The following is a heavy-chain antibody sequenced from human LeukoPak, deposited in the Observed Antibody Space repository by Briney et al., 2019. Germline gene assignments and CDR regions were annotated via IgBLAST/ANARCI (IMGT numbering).Heavy chain of an antibody. Sequence: SETLSLTCTVSGGSISSYYWSWIRQPAGKGLEWIGRIYTSGSTNYNPPLKSRVTMSVDTSKNQFSLKLSSVTAADTAVYYCARVVPNYDFWSGYQPGAFDIWGQGTMVTVSS. CDR1: GGSISSYY. D-gene: IGHD3-3*01. J-gene: IGHJ3*02. CDR3: ARVVPNYDFWSGYQPGAFDI. V-gene: IGHV4-4*07. CDR2: IYTSGST.